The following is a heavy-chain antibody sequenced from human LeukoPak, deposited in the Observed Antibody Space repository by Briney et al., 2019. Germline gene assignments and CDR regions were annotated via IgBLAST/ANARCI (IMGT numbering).Heavy chain of an antibody. J-gene: IGHJ6*03. CDR3: ARGRVSYYYYMDV. V-gene: IGHV3-53*01. Sequence: PGGSLRLSCAASGFTVSSNYKSWVRQAPGKGLEWVSVIYSGGSTYYADSVKGRFTISRDNSKNTLYLQMNSLRAEDTAVYYCARGRVSYYYYMDVWGKGTTVTVSS. CDR2: IYSGGST. D-gene: IGHD2-8*01. CDR1: GFTVSSNY.